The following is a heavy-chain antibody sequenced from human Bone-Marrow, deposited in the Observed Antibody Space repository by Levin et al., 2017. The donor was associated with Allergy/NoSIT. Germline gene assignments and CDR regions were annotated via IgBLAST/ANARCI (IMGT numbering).Heavy chain of an antibody. J-gene: IGHJ6*03. D-gene: IGHD4/OR15-4a*01. CDR2: IWHDGSYK. CDR3: ARTPAQGRLTMTKYYSYMDV. V-gene: IGHV3-33*01. Sequence: GGSPRLSCAGFGFSLSTVGMHWVRQAPGKGLEWVAVIWHDGSYKFYADSVKGRFTLSRDDSNNLFYLHMTGLRAEDTAVYYCARTPAQGRLTMTKYYSYMDVWGTGSTVTVSS. CDR1: GFSLSTVG.